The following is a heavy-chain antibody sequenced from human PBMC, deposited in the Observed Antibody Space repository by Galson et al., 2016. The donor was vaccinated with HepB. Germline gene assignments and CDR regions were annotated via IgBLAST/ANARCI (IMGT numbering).Heavy chain of an antibody. Sequence: QSGAEVKKPGESLRISCKVSGYRFISYWISWMRQMPGKGLEWMGRIDPSDSYTNYSPSFQGHVTFSADNFINTAYLQWSSLKASDTAMYYCARGGGEYGVVDYWGQGTLVTVSS. CDR2: IDPSDSYT. V-gene: IGHV5-10-1*01. J-gene: IGHJ4*02. D-gene: IGHD4-17*01. CDR1: GYRFISYW. CDR3: ARGGGEYGVVDY.